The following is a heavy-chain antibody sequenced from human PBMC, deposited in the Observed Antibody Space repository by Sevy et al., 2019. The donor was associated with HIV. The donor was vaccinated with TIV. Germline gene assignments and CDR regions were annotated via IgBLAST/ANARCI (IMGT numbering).Heavy chain of an antibody. Sequence: GGSLRLSCAASGFSFNDHAMHWVRQVPGKGLEWVSGVSWNSRNIGYADSVKGRFTISRDNANHFLYLEMNSLGPEDTAFYYCAKDINRGCDGINCYPYYYYFYGLDVWGQGTTVTVSS. V-gene: IGHV3-9*01. CDR2: VSWNSRNI. D-gene: IGHD2-21*01. CDR3: AKDINRGCDGINCYPYYYYFYGLDV. CDR1: GFSFNDHA. J-gene: IGHJ6*02.